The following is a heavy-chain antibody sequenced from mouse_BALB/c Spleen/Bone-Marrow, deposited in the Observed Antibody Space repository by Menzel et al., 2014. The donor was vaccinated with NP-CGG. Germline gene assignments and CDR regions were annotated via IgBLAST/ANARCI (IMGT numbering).Heavy chain of an antibody. CDR1: GYTFTDYA. Sequence: VKLMESGPELVRPGVSVKISCKGSGYTFTDYATHWVKQSHAKSLEWIGVISTYSGNTNYNQKFKGKATMTVDKSSSTAYMELARLTSEDSAIYYCASPIYYGNYEGFAYWGQGTLVTVSA. D-gene: IGHD2-1*01. CDR2: ISTYSGNT. V-gene: IGHV1-67*01. CDR3: ASPIYYGNYEGFAY. J-gene: IGHJ3*01.